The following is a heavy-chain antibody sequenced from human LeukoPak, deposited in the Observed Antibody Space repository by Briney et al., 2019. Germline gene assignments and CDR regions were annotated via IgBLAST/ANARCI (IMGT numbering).Heavy chain of an antibody. CDR3: ARSMRVYSSSHDGGAWFDP. Sequence: PSETLSLTCTVSGGSISSSSYYWGWIRQPPGKGLEWIGSIYYSGSTYYNPSLKNRVTISVDTSKNQFSLKLSSVTAADTAVYYCARSMRVYSSSHDGGAWFDPWGQGTLVTVSS. J-gene: IGHJ5*02. D-gene: IGHD6-13*01. CDR1: GGSISSSSYY. CDR2: IYYSGST. V-gene: IGHV4-39*07.